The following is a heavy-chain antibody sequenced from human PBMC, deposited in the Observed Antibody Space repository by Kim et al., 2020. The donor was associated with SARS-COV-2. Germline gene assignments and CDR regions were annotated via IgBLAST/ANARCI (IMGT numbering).Heavy chain of an antibody. V-gene: IGHV3-23*01. CDR2: ISGGGTST. CDR1: GFTFSSYA. CDR3: AKGGTYSPFDY. Sequence: GGSLRLSCAASGFTFSSYAMTWVRQAPGKGLEWVSTISGGGTSTYYADSVTGRFTISRDNFKNTLSLQMNSLRVEDTAVYYCAKGGTYSPFDYWGQGTL. J-gene: IGHJ4*02. D-gene: IGHD1-26*01.